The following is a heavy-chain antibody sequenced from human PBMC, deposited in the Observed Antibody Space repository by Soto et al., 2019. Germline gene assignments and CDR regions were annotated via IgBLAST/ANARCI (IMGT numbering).Heavy chain of an antibody. V-gene: IGHV3-23*01. CDR3: AKGTSFGY. J-gene: IGHJ4*02. D-gene: IGHD2-2*01. CDR2: ISDSGVST. CDR1: GFTFSNYA. Sequence: GGSLRLSCAASGFTFSNYAMSWVRQAPGKGLEWVSSISDSGVSTYYADSVKGGFTISRDNSKNTLFLQMNSLRAEDTAVYYCAKGTSFGYWGQGTLVTVSS.